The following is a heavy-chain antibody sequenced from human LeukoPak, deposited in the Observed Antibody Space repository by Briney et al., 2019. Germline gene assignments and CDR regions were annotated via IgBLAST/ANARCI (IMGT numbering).Heavy chain of an antibody. V-gene: IGHV3-74*01. J-gene: IGHJ4*02. CDR1: GYTFTAYY. CDR2: INSDGTRT. Sequence: GASVKVSCKASGYTFTAYYMHWVRQAPGKGLVWVSRINSDGTRTTYADSVKGRITISRDNAKNTLYLEINSLRVEDTAVYYCARGLHSAADGTVGYWGQGTLVTVSS. CDR3: ARGLHSAADGTVGY. D-gene: IGHD6-13*01.